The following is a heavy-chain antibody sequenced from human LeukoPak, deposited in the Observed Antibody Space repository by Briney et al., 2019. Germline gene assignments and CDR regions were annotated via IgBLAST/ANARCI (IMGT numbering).Heavy chain of an antibody. D-gene: IGHD6-13*01. V-gene: IGHV4-34*01. J-gene: IGHJ4*02. CDR1: GGSFSGYY. CDR3: ARFSAGNSSSWYPTYYFDY. CDR2: INHSGST. Sequence: SETLSLTCAVYGGSFSGYYWSWIRQPRGKGLEWIGVINHSGSTNYNPSLKSRVTISVDTSKNQFSLKLSSVTAADTAVYYCARFSAGNSSSWYPTYYFDYWGQGTLVTVSS.